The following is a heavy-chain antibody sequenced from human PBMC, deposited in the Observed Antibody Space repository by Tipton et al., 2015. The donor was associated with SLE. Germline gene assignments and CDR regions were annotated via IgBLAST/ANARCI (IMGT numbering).Heavy chain of an antibody. J-gene: IGHJ4*02. CDR2: ISSRNSHL. Sequence: GSLRLSCAASGFTFSDYSMTWVRQAPGKGLEWVASISSRNSHLNYADSMKGRFTISRDNAKSSLSLQMNSLRVEDTAVYYCARDKYDAMMVLPYYFDYWGPGTLVTVSS. V-gene: IGHV3-21*01. D-gene: IGHD4/OR15-4a*01. CDR3: ARDKYDAMMVLPYYFDY. CDR1: GFTFSDYS.